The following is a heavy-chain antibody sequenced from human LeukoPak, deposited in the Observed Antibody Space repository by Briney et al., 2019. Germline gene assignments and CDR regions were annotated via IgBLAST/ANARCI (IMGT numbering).Heavy chain of an antibody. V-gene: IGHV3-15*01. D-gene: IGHD2-21*01. Sequence: GESLRLSCAASGFTFTNTWMSWVRQAPGKGLQWVGRIKSNTDGGTIDYAAPVKGRFTIFRDDSRNTLDLQMNSLKIEDTAVYCCTTGDLYCGGDCSLNYWGQGTLVTVSS. CDR2: IKSNTDGGTI. J-gene: IGHJ4*02. CDR3: TTGDLYCGGDCSLNY. CDR1: GFTFTNTW.